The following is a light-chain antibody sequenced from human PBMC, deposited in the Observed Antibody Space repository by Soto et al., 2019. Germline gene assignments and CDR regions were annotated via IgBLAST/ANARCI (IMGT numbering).Light chain of an antibody. Sequence: IQLTQSPSSLSASVGDRVAITCRASQGIRSYLAWYQQKPGEAPKLLIYAASTLQSGVPSRFSGSGSGTDFTLTISSLQPEDFATYYCQQLESYPSTFGGGTKVDI. V-gene: IGKV1-9*01. J-gene: IGKJ4*01. CDR2: AAS. CDR1: QGIRSY. CDR3: QQLESYPST.